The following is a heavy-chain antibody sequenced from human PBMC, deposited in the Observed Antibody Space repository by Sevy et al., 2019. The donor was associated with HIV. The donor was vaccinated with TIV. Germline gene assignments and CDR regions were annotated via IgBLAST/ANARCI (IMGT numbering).Heavy chain of an antibody. D-gene: IGHD2-2*01. J-gene: IGHJ4*02. V-gene: IGHV3-7*01. Sequence: GGSLRLSCAGSGFTFSMYWMTWVRQAPGKGLEWVANIGEDGSEKYYEDSVKGRFTIFRDNAKNSMYLEINSPRAEDTAVYHCAREEQTSRNFDYWGQGTLVTVSS. CDR1: GFTFSMYW. CDR2: IGEDGSEK. CDR3: AREEQTSRNFDY.